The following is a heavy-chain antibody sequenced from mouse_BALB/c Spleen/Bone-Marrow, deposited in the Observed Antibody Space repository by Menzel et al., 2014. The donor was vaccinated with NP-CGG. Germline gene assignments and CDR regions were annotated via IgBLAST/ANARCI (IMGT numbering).Heavy chain of an antibody. CDR3: AAYYNYDRRFAY. D-gene: IGHD2-4*01. V-gene: IGHV14-3*02. Sequence: EVQLQQSGAELVKPGASVKLSCTASGFNIKDTYMHWVKQRPEQGLEWIGRIDPANGNTKYDPKFQGKATITADTSSNTAYMQLSSLTSEDTAVYYCAAYYNYDRRFAYWGQGTLVTVSA. CDR2: IDPANGNT. J-gene: IGHJ3*01. CDR1: GFNIKDTY.